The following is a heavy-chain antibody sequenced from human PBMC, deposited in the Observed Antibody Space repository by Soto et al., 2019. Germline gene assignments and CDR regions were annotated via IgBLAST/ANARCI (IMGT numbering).Heavy chain of an antibody. CDR2: INHSGST. CDR1: GGSFSGYY. J-gene: IGHJ5*02. V-gene: IGHV4-34*01. CDR3: ARESIVVVVAARRVYNWFDP. Sequence: KTSETLSLTCAVYGGSFSGYYWSWIRQPPGKWLEWIGEINHSGSTNYNPSLKSRVTISVDTSKNQFSLKLSSVTAADTAVYYCARESIVVVVAARRVYNWFDPWGQGXLVTVYS. D-gene: IGHD2-15*01.